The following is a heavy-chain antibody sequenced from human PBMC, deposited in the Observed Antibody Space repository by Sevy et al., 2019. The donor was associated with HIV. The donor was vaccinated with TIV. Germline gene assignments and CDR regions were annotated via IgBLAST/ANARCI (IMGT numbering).Heavy chain of an antibody. CDR3: ARDGKLPAALYYYGMDV. CDR2: ISYDGSNK. V-gene: IGHV3-30*04. J-gene: IGHJ6*02. Sequence: GGSLRLSCAASGFTFSSYAMHWVRQAPGKGLEWVAVISYDGSNKYYADSVKGRFTISRDNSKNTLYLQMNSLRAEDTAVYYCARDGKLPAALYYYGMDVWGQGTTVTVSS. CDR1: GFTFSSYA. D-gene: IGHD2-2*01.